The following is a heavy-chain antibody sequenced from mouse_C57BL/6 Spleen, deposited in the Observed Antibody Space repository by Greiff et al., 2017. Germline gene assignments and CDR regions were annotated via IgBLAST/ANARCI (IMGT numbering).Heavy chain of an antibody. CDR3: TRGGGSPFDY. J-gene: IGHJ3*01. D-gene: IGHD1-1*01. CDR1: GYTFTDYE. Sequence: QVQLKESGAELVRPGASVTLSCKASGYTFTDYEMHWVKQTPVHGLEWIGAIDPETGGTAYNQKFKGKAILTADKSSSTAYMELRSLTSEDSAVYYCTRGGGSPFDYWGQGTLVTVSA. CDR2: IDPETGGT. V-gene: IGHV1-15*01.